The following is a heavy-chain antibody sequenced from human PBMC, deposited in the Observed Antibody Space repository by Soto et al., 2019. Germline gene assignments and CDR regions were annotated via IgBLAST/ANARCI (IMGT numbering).Heavy chain of an antibody. D-gene: IGHD6-19*01. CDR1: GFSLSTSEVG. V-gene: IGHV2-5*02. CDR3: VHGSGWLFDY. CDR2: IYWDDDK. J-gene: IGHJ4*02. Sequence: QITLKESGPTLVKPTQTLTLTCSFSGFSLSTSEVGVGWIRQPPGKGLEWLALIYWDDDKEYSPSLRSRLTITKDTSKNQVVLIMTNLDPTDTATYYCVHGSGWLFDYWGQGTLVTVSS.